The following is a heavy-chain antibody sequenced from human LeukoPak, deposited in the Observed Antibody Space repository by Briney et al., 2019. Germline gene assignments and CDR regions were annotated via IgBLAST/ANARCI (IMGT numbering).Heavy chain of an antibody. CDR2: IYSGGST. Sequence: PGGSLRLSCAASGFTVSSNYMSWVRQAPGKGLEWVSAIYSGGSTYYADSVKGRFTISRDNSKNTLYLQMNSLRAEDTAVYYCARSDDILTGQHAFDIWGQGTMVTVSS. CDR3: ARSDDILTGQHAFDI. CDR1: GFTVSSNY. D-gene: IGHD3-9*01. V-gene: IGHV3-53*01. J-gene: IGHJ3*02.